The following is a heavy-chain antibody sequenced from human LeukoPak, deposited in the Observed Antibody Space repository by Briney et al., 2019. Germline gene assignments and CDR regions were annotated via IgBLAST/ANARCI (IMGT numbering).Heavy chain of an antibody. CDR2: IYDSGST. CDR1: GASISSYF. Sequence: SETLSLTCTVSGASISSYFWSWIRQPPGKGLEWIGYIYDSGSTNYNPSLTGRVTISVDTSKNHFSLKLSSVTAADTALYYCARQMYLGGMDVWGQGTTVTVSS. V-gene: IGHV4-59*08. D-gene: IGHD2-8*01. J-gene: IGHJ6*02. CDR3: ARQMYLGGMDV.